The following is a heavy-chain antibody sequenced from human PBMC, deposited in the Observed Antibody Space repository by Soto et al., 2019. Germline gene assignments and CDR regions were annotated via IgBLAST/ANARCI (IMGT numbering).Heavy chain of an antibody. Sequence: EVQLVESGGVVVQPGGSLRLSCAASGFTFDDYTMHWVLQAPGKSLEWVSLISWDGGSTYYADSVKGRFTISRDNSKNSLYLQIRSLRNEATALYCCATDGLYYYGSESNYYFDYWGQGALDTVSS. CDR3: ATDGLYYYGSESNYYFDY. D-gene: IGHD3-10*01. CDR1: GFTFDDYT. J-gene: IGHJ4*02. CDR2: ISWDGGST. V-gene: IGHV3-43*01.